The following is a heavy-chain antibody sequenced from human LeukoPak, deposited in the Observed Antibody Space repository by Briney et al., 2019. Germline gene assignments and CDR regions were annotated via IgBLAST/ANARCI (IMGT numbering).Heavy chain of an antibody. CDR2: ISGSGGGT. Sequence: GGSLRLSCAASGFTFSTYAMTWVRQAPGKGLEWVSDISGSGGGTYYADSVKGRFTISRDNSKNTLNLQMNSLRAEDTAVYYCAKRSDWNLVYYFDYWGQGILVTASS. CDR3: AKRSDWNLVYYFDY. J-gene: IGHJ4*02. D-gene: IGHD1-1*01. V-gene: IGHV3-23*01. CDR1: GFTFSTYA.